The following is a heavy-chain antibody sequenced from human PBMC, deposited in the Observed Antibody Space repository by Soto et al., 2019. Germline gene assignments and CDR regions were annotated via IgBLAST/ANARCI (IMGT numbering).Heavy chain of an antibody. CDR1: GFTFSSYS. Sequence: GGSLRLSCAASGFTFSSYSMNWVRQAPGKGLEWVSYISSSSSTIYYADSVKGRFTISRDNAKNSLYLQMNSLRAEDTAVYYCARGPLRGYYYYYYMDVWGKGTTVTVSS. CDR3: ARGPLRGYYYYYYMDV. V-gene: IGHV3-48*01. J-gene: IGHJ6*03. CDR2: ISSSSSTI.